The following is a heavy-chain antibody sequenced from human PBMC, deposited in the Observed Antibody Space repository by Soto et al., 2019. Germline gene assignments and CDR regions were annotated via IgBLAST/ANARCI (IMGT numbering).Heavy chain of an antibody. D-gene: IGHD2-2*01. Sequence: EVQLVESGGGLIQPGGSLRLSCAASGFTVSSNYMSWVRQAPGKGLEWVSVIYSGGSTYYADSVKGRFTISRDNSKNTLYLQMNSLRAEDTAVYYCARAPVRYCISTSYPFGMDVWGQGTTVTVSS. CDR1: GFTVSSNY. CDR2: IYSGGST. CDR3: ARAPVRYCISTSYPFGMDV. V-gene: IGHV3-53*01. J-gene: IGHJ6*02.